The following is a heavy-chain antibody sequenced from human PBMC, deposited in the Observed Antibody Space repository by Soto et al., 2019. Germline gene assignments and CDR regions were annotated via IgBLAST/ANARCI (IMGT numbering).Heavy chain of an antibody. CDR1: GFIFDHYG. CDR3: AKVARTDTSAWG. D-gene: IGHD6-19*01. Sequence: EVQLVESGGGLVQPGRSLRLSCAASGFIFDHYGMHWVRQAPGKGLEWVSGISWNSGTIDYADSVKGRFTISRDNAKNSLYLQMNSLGSEDTALYYCAKVARTDTSAWGWGQGTLVTVSS. J-gene: IGHJ4*02. V-gene: IGHV3-9*01. CDR2: ISWNSGTI.